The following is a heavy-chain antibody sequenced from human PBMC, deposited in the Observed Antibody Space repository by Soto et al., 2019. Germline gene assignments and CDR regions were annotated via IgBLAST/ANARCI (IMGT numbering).Heavy chain of an antibody. CDR2: INSDGSST. V-gene: IGHV3-74*01. CDR1: GFTSSSYW. CDR3: ARAGITGTTVFAY. J-gene: IGHJ4*02. D-gene: IGHD1-7*01. Sequence: GGSLRLSCAASGFTSSSYWMHWVRQAPGKGLVWVSRINSDGSSTSYADSVKGRFTISRDNAKNTLYLQMNSLRAEDTAVYYCARAGITGTTVFAYWGQGTLVTVSS.